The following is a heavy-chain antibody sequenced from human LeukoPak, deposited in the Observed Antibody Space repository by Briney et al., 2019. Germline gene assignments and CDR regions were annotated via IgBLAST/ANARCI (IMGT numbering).Heavy chain of an antibody. CDR1: GGSISSGGYY. D-gene: IGHD3-9*01. CDR3: ATPLFPLRYFDWLPPGY. V-gene: IGHV4-31*03. J-gene: IGHJ4*02. Sequence: PSQTLSLTCTVSGGSISSGGYYWSWIRQHPGKGPEWIGYIYYSGSTHYNPSLKSRVTISVDTSKNQFSLKLSSVTAADTAVYYCATPLFPLRYFDWLPPGYWGQGTLVTVSS. CDR2: IYYSGST.